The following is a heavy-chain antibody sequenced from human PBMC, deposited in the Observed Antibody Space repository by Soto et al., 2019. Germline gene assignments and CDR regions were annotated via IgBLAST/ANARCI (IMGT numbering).Heavy chain of an antibody. CDR3: ARGRTVNFYGMEV. J-gene: IGHJ6*02. CDR2: INPHSGDT. V-gene: IGHV1-2*02. D-gene: IGHD4-17*01. CDR1: GYTFTDHY. Sequence: QVQLVQSGAEVKKPGASVKVSYVASGYTFTDHYIHWVRQAPGQGLEWMGWINPHSGDTIYAQKFQGRVTLTRDTSISTAYLELSRLRSDDTAGYYCARGRTVNFYGMEVWGQGTTVTVSS.